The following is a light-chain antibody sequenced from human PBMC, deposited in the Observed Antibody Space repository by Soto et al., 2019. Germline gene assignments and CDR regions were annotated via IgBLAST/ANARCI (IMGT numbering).Light chain of an antibody. CDR2: GAS. CDR3: QQYNNWPPIT. V-gene: IGKV3-15*01. CDR1: QSVSGN. J-gene: IGKJ5*01. Sequence: EIVMTQSPATLSVSPGEGATLSCRASQSVSGNLAWYQQNPGQAPRLLIYGASTRATGVPARFSGSGSGTEFTLTISSLQSEDFALYYCQQYNNWPPITFGQGTRLEIK.